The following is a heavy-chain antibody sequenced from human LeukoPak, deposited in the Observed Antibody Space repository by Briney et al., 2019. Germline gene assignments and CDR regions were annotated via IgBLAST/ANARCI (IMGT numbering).Heavy chain of an antibody. J-gene: IGHJ4*02. V-gene: IGHV3-7*01. CDR2: IKQDGSEK. Sequence: GGSLRLSCAASGFSVSNYWMSWVRQAPGKGLEWVANIKQDGSEKYYVDSVKGRFTISRDNAKNSLYLQVNSLRAEDTAVYYCASGLRLGYRGQGALVIVSS. CDR3: ASGLRLGY. CDR1: GFSVSNYW. D-gene: IGHD4-17*01.